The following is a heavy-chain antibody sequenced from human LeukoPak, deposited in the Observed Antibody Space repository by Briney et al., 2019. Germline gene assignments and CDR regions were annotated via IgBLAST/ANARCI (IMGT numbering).Heavy chain of an antibody. CDR2: FDHEDGET. CDR3: TMEDYADSFFGY. J-gene: IGHJ4*02. V-gene: IGHV1-24*01. D-gene: IGHD4-17*01. Sequence: ASVKVSCKVSGYTLTELAMHWVRQAPGKGLEWMGGFDHEDGETVYAQKFQGRVTMSEDTSTGTAYMELSGLRSEDTAVYYCTMEDYADSFFGYWGQGTRVTVSS. CDR1: GYTLTELA.